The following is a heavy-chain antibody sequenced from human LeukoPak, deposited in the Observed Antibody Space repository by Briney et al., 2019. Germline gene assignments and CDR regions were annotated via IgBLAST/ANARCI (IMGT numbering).Heavy chain of an antibody. Sequence: TGVSLRLYCAASGFTFSNIAMHWLRQAPGKGLEGVAFIQNDRRTKSYADSVKGRFTISRDNSKNTLYLQMNSLRAEDTAVYYCGCSNPYCYAHFDYWGQGTLVTVSS. J-gene: IGHJ4*02. D-gene: IGHD2-2*01. V-gene: IGHV3-30*02. CDR3: GCSNPYCYAHFDY. CDR2: IQNDRRTK. CDR1: GFTFSNIA.